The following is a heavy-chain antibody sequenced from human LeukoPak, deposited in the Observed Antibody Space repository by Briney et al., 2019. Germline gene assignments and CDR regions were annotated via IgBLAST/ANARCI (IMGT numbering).Heavy chain of an antibody. Sequence: SETLSLTCTVSGGSISSSSYYWGWIRQPPGKGLEWIGSIYYSGSTYYNPSLKSRVTISVDTSKNQFSLKLSSVTAADTAVYYCARRGSMVRGFLGWFDPWGQGTLVTVSS. CDR2: IYYSGST. V-gene: IGHV4-39*01. CDR3: ARRGSMVRGFLGWFDP. J-gene: IGHJ5*02. D-gene: IGHD3-10*01. CDR1: GGSISSSSYY.